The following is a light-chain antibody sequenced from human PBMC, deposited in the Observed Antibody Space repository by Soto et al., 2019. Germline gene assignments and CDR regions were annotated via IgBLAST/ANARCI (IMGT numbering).Light chain of an antibody. J-gene: IGKJ2*01. Sequence: EIVLTQSPGTLSLSPGERATLSCRASQSLSGNYLAWYQQKPGQAPRLLIFGVSSRATGIPARFSGSGSGTDFPLTINRLEPEDFAVYYCHHYGSSPYTFGLGTKLEIK. CDR1: QSLSGNY. CDR2: GVS. V-gene: IGKV3-20*01. CDR3: HHYGSSPYT.